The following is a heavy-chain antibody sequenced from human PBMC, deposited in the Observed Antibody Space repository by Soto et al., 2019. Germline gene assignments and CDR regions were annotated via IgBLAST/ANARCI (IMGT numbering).Heavy chain of an antibody. CDR2: ISSSSSYI. D-gene: IGHD2-2*01. CDR1: GFTFSSYS. J-gene: IGHJ3*02. Sequence: ESGGGLVKPGGSLRLSCAASGFTFSSYSMNWVRQAPGKGLEWVSSISSSSSYIYYADSVKGRFTISRDNAKNSLYLQMNSLRAEDTAVYYCASMIVVVPAANDAFDIWGQGTMVTVSS. V-gene: IGHV3-21*01. CDR3: ASMIVVVPAANDAFDI.